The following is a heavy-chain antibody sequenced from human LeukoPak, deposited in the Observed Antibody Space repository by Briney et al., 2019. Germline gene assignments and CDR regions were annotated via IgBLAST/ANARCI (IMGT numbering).Heavy chain of an antibody. V-gene: IGHV4-59*01. D-gene: IGHD3-9*01. CDR2: IYYSGST. J-gene: IGHJ4*02. Sequence: SETLSLTCTVSGGSISSYYWSWIRQPPGKGLEWIGYIYYSGSTNYNPPLKSRVTISVDTSKNQFSLKLSSVTAADTAVYYCARATFHDILTGYYSTYYFDYWGQGTLVTVSS. CDR1: GGSISSYY. CDR3: ARATFHDILTGYYSTYYFDY.